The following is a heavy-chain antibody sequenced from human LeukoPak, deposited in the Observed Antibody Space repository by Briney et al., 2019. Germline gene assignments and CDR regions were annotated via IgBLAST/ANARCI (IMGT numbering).Heavy chain of an antibody. V-gene: IGHV4-39*07. CDR3: ARVGTRARTRSGSYYNDAFDI. Sequence: SETLSLTCTVSGGSISSTRYYWGWIRQPPGKGLEWIGSIYYSGSTYYNPSLKSRVTISVDTSKNQFSLKLSSVTAADTAVYYCARVGTRARTRSGSYYNDAFDIWGQGTMVTVSS. CDR1: GGSISSTRYY. J-gene: IGHJ3*02. CDR2: IYYSGST. D-gene: IGHD3-10*01.